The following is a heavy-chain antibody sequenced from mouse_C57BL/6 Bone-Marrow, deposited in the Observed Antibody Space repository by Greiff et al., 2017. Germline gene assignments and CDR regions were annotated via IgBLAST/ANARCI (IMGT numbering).Heavy chain of an antibody. CDR3: ARPDDYAWFAY. CDR2: ISSGSSTI. V-gene: IGHV5-17*01. J-gene: IGHJ3*01. D-gene: IGHD2-4*01. CDR1: GFTFSDYG. Sequence: DVMLVESGGGLVKPGGSLKLSCAASGFTFSDYGMHWVRQAPEKGLEWVAYISSGSSTIYYADTVKGRFTISSDNAKNTLFLQMTSLRSEDTAMYYCARPDDYAWFAYWGQGTLVTVSA.